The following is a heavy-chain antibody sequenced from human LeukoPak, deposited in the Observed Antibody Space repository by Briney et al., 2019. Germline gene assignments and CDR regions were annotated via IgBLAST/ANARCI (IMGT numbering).Heavy chain of an antibody. Sequence: SETLSLTCTVSGGSISSGSYYWSWIRQPAGKGPEWIGRIYTSGSTNYNPSLKSRVTISVDTSKNQFSLKLSSVTAADTAVYYCASELAGIFDYWGQRTLVTVSS. D-gene: IGHD3-10*01. J-gene: IGHJ4*02. CDR3: ASELAGIFDY. V-gene: IGHV4-61*02. CDR2: IYTSGST. CDR1: GGSISSGSYY.